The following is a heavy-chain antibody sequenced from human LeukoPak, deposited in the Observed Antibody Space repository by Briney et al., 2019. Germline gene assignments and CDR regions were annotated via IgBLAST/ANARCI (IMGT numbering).Heavy chain of an antibody. D-gene: IGHD3-22*01. J-gene: IGHJ4*02. V-gene: IGHV4-39*01. CDR3: ASHTYYYDSSGYYYERYFDY. CDR2: IYYSGST. Sequence: ETLSLTCTVSGGSISSSSYYWGWIRQPPGKGLAWIGSIYYSGSTYYNPSLKSRVTISVDTSKNQFSLKLSSVTAADTAVYYCASHTYYYDSSGYYYERYFDYWGQGTLVTVSS. CDR1: GGSISSSSYY.